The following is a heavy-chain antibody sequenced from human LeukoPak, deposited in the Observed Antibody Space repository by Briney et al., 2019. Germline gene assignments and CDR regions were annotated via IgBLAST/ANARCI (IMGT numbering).Heavy chain of an antibody. V-gene: IGHV3-11*04. CDR2: ISSSGSTI. CDR3: ARDGGYCSGGSCYSDEETIDY. J-gene: IGHJ4*02. CDR1: GFTFSDYY. D-gene: IGHD2-15*01. Sequence: GGSLRLSCAASGFTFSDYYMSWIRQAPGKGLEWVSYISSSGSTIYYADSVKGRFTISRDNAKNSLYLQMNSLRAEDTAVYYCARDGGYCSGGSCYSDEETIDYWGQGTLVTVSS.